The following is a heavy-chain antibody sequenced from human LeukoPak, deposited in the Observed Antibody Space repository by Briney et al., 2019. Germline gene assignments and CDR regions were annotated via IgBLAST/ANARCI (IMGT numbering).Heavy chain of an antibody. Sequence: ASETLSLTCSVSGGSFMTDNRYWSWIRQSPGKGLEWIGYVHYNGNTFYNPSLASRVTISGDTSRNQFSLTLTSVTAADTAVYYCARDGYFDWLLNFDYWGQGTLVTVSS. CDR1: GGSFMTDNRY. V-gene: IGHV4-30-4*01. CDR2: VHYNGNT. J-gene: IGHJ4*02. CDR3: ARDGYFDWLLNFDY. D-gene: IGHD3-9*01.